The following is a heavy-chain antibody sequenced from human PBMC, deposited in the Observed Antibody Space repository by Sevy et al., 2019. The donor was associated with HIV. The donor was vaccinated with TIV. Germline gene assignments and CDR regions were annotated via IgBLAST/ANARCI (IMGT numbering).Heavy chain of an antibody. Sequence: GGSLRLSCAASGFTFSSYIMNWVRQAPGKGLEWVSYISSSSSTIYYADSVKGRFTISRDNAKNSLFLQMNSLGAEDTAVNYCARDLRSRGWFDPWGQGTLVTVSS. V-gene: IGHV3-48*01. CDR2: ISSSSSTI. CDR1: GFTFSSYI. CDR3: ARDLRSRGWFDP. J-gene: IGHJ5*02. D-gene: IGHD1-1*01.